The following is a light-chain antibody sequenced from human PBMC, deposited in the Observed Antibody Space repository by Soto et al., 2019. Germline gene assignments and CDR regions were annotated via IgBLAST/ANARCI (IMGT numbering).Light chain of an antibody. J-gene: IGLJ2*01. V-gene: IGLV2-23*02. CDR2: EVV. CDR1: RSDVGSYNL. CDR3: SSYAGSSTLV. Sequence: QSALTQPASVSGSPGQSITISCAGTRSDVGSYNLVSWYQQHPGKAPKLMIYEVVKRPSGVSNRFSASKTGNTASLTISGLQAEDEADYYCSSYAGSSTLVFGGGTKLTVL.